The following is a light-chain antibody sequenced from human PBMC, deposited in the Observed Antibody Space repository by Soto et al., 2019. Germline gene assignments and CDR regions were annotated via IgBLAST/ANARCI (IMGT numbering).Light chain of an antibody. Sequence: EIVLTQSPATLSFSPGERATLSCRASQSVSSYLAWYQQKPGQAPRPLIYDASNRATGIPARFSGSGSGTDFTLTISSLEPEDFAVYYCQQRSNWPSITVGQGTRLEIK. CDR1: QSVSSY. J-gene: IGKJ5*01. V-gene: IGKV3-11*01. CDR2: DAS. CDR3: QQRSNWPSIT.